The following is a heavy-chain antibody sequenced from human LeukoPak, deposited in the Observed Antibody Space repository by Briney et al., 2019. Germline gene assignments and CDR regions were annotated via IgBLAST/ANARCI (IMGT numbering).Heavy chain of an antibody. CDR1: GGSITSDGYY. J-gene: IGHJ4*02. CDR3: ARLPPLWSGYSRDY. V-gene: IGHV4-30-4*08. D-gene: IGHD3-3*01. CDR2: IYYSGST. Sequence: SETLSLTCTVSGGSITSDGYYWSWIRQPPGKGLEWIGYIYYSGSTYYNPSLKSRVTISVDTSKNQFSLKLSSVTAADTAVYYCARLPPLWSGYSRDYWGQGTLVTVSS.